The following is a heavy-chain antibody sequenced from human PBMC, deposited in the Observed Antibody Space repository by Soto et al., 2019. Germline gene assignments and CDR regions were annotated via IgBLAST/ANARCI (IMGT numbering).Heavy chain of an antibody. Sequence: QVQLVQSGAEAKQSGASVKVSCKASGYDFTAYDINWVRQASGQGREWMGWMNPINGATGTARWFQGRVSMPRNTATGTAYLELTSLRADDTAVYYCGRGPSPRAPAGGTHYYYAMDVWGQGTTVTVSS. CDR3: GRGPSPRAPAGGTHYYYAMDV. CDR1: GYDFTAYD. D-gene: IGHD6-13*01. CDR2: MNPINGAT. J-gene: IGHJ6*02. V-gene: IGHV1-8*02.